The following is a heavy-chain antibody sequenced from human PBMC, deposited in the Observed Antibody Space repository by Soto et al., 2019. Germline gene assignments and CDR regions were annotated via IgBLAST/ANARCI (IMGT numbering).Heavy chain of an antibody. J-gene: IGHJ4*02. V-gene: IGHV4-31*03. CDR1: GGSISSGGYY. Sequence: QVQLQESGPGLVKPSQTLSLTCTVSGGSISSGGYYWSWIRQHPGKGLEWIGYIYYSGSTYYNPSLKIRVTISVDTAKNQFSLKLSSVTAADTAVYYCARVGLDSGYVFDYWGQGTLVTVSS. CDR3: ARVGLDSGYVFDY. D-gene: IGHD5-12*01. CDR2: IYYSGST.